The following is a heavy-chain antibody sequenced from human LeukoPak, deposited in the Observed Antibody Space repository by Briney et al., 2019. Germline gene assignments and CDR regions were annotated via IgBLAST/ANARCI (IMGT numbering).Heavy chain of an antibody. CDR2: ISAYNGNT. V-gene: IGHV1-18*01. CDR3: ARDENYGSWSYYNL. D-gene: IGHD3-10*01. J-gene: IGHJ5*02. CDR1: GYTFTSYG. Sequence: ASVKVSCKASGYTFTSYGISWVRQAPGQGLEWMGWISAYNGNTNYAQKLQGRVTMTTDTSTSTAYMELMSLRSDDTAVYYCARDENYGSWSYYNLWGQGTLVTVSS.